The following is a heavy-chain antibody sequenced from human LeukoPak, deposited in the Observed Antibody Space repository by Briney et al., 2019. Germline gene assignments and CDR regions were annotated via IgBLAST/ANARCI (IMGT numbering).Heavy chain of an antibody. D-gene: IGHD1-26*01. CDR2: IYYSGST. CDR1: GGSISIYY. V-gene: IGHV4-59*01. J-gene: IGHJ4*02. Sequence: PSETLSLTCTVSGGSISIYYWSWIRQPPGKGLEWIRYIYYSGSTNYNPSLKSRVTISVDTSKNQFSLKLSSVTAADAAVYYCASAPVGATTNFDYWGQGTLVTVSS. CDR3: ASAPVGATTNFDY.